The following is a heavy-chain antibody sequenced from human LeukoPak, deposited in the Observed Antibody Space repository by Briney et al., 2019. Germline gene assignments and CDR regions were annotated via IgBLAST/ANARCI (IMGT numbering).Heavy chain of an antibody. CDR2: IYYSGST. CDR1: GGSTSSSSYY. V-gene: IGHV4-39*07. Sequence: SETLSLTCTVSGGSTSSSSYYWGWIRQPPGKGLEWIGSIYYSGSTYYNPSLKSRVTISVDTSKNQFSLKLSSVTAADTAVYYCARDPGRGYGAFDYWGQGTLVTVSS. D-gene: IGHD3-10*01. J-gene: IGHJ4*02. CDR3: ARDPGRGYGAFDY.